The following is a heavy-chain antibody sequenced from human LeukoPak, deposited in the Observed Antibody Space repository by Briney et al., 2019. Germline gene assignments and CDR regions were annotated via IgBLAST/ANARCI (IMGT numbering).Heavy chain of an antibody. D-gene: IGHD6-13*01. CDR2: LSGSGFDP. V-gene: IGHV3-23*01. CDR3: ARDQGRYSSSWYLDY. J-gene: IGHJ4*02. CDR1: GFTFSTYA. Sequence: GGSLRLSCAASGFTFSTYAMSWVRQAPGKGLEWVSALSGSGFDPYSADSVKGRFTISRDNSKNTLYLQMNSLRVEDTAVYYCARDQGRYSSSWYLDYWGQGTLVTVSS.